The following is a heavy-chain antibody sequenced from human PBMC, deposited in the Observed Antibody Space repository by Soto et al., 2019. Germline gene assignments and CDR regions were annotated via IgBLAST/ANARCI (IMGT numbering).Heavy chain of an antibody. CDR2: ISGSGGST. CDR3: AKTGIVVAPGDYFDY. D-gene: IGHD3-22*01. V-gene: IGHV3-23*01. J-gene: IGHJ4*02. Sequence: GASLRLSCSASGFTFSSYAMSWVRQAPGKGLEWVSAISGSGGSTYYADSVKGRFTISRDNSKNTLYLQMNSLRAEDTAVYYCAKTGIVVAPGDYFDYWGQGTLVTVSS. CDR1: GFTFSSYA.